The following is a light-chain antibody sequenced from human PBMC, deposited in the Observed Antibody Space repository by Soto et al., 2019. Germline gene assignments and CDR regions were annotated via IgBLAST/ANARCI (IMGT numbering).Light chain of an antibody. V-gene: IGKV3-15*01. Sequence: EIVMMQSPATLSVSPRERATLSCRASQALGNNLAWYQHKPGQAPRLLIYGASTRATGVPVRFSGSGSETEFTLSISSLQSDDLAVYYCQQYTNWPYTFGQGTKLGIE. CDR3: QQYTNWPYT. CDR2: GAS. CDR1: QALGNN. J-gene: IGKJ2*01.